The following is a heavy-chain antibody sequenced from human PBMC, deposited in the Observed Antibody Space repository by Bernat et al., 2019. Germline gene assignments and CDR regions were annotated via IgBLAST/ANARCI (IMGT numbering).Heavy chain of an antibody. J-gene: IGHJ4*02. CDR2: ISTDGSNN. CDR3: ARDDPTQPSPLDY. CDR1: GFTFSSYA. Sequence: QVQLVESGGGVVQPGRSLRLSCAASGFTFSSYAMHWVRQAPGRGLEWVAVISTDGSNNYYADSVTGRFTISRDNSKNTLYLQMNSLGAEDTAVYYCARDDPTQPSPLDYWGQGTLVTVSS. D-gene: IGHD4-11*01. V-gene: IGHV3-30-3*01.